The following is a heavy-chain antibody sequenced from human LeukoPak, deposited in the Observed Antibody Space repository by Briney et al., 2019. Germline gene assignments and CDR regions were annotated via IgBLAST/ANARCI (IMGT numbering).Heavy chain of an antibody. V-gene: IGHV4-30-2*01. CDR2: IYHSGST. CDR3: ARGVDCSSTSCRYYYYYYMDV. Sequence: SQTLSLTCTVSGGSISSGGYYWSWIRQPPGKGLEWIGYIYHSGSTYYNPSLKSRVTISVDRSKNQFSLKLSSVTAADTAVYYCARGVDCSSTSCRYYYYYYMDVWGKGTTVTVSS. CDR1: GGSISSGGYY. J-gene: IGHJ6*03. D-gene: IGHD2-2*01.